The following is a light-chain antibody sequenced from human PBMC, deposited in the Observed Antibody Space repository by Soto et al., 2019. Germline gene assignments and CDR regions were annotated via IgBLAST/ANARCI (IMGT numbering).Light chain of an antibody. CDR3: QHYDNLPNT. CDR1: QNIISN. V-gene: IGKV3-15*01. Sequence: IVMTLSPATLSLYPGERVILSCRASQNIISNLAWYQQKPGQAPRLLIYGASTRATGLPDRFSGSGSGTEFTLTISSLESEDFAVYYCQHYDNLPNTFGQGTRLE. J-gene: IGKJ5*01. CDR2: GAS.